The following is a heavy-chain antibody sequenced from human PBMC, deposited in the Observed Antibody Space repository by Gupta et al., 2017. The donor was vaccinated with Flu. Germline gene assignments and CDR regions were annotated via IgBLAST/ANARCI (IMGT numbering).Heavy chain of an antibody. CDR2: IIPIFGTA. V-gene: IGHV1-69*06. D-gene: IGHD4-17*01. Sequence: PGQGLEWMGGIIPIFGTANYAQKFQGRVTITADKSTSTAYMELSSLRSEDTAVYYCARDLGQHDYGDYPFDLWGRGTLVTVSS. CDR3: ARDLGQHDYGDYPFDL. J-gene: IGHJ2*01.